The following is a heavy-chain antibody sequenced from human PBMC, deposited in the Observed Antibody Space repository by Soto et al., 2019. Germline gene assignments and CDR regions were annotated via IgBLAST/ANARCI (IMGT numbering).Heavy chain of an antibody. D-gene: IGHD4-17*01. CDR1: GGSISSYD. Sequence: PSETLSLTCTVSGGSISSYDWSWIRQPPGKGLEWIGYIYYSGSTNYNPSLKSRVTISVDTSKNQLSLKLSSVTAADTAVYYCARLYGLDAFDIWGQGTIVTVSS. CDR2: IYYSGST. V-gene: IGHV4-59*01. J-gene: IGHJ3*02. CDR3: ARLYGLDAFDI.